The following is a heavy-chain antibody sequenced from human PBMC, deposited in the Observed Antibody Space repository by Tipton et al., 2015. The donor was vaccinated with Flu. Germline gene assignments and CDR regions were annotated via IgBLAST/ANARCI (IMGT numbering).Heavy chain of an antibody. CDR3: ARQERSGWFLDY. D-gene: IGHD6-19*01. V-gene: IGHV4-38-2*01. CDR1: GYSISSGYY. CDR2: IYHSGST. Sequence: TLSLTCAVSGYSISSGYYWGWIRQPPGKGLGWIGSIYHSGSTYYNPTLKSRVTISVDTSKNQFSLQLSSVTAADTAVYYCARQERSGWFLDYWGQGTLVTVSS. J-gene: IGHJ4*02.